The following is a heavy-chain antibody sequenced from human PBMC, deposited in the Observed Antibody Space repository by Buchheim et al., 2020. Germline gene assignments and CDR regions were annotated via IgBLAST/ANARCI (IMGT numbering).Heavy chain of an antibody. V-gene: IGHV4-39*01. D-gene: IGHD2-8*02. J-gene: IGHJ5*02. CDR2: ISYSGST. CDR3: ARHERADNTGNWFDP. Sequence: QLQLQESGPGLVKPSETLSLTCTVSGGSISSSSYYWGWIRQPPGTGLEWIASISYSGSTYYNPSLKSRVTISVDTSKNQFSLKLSSVTAADTAMYYCARHERADNTGNWFDPWGQGAL. CDR1: GGSISSSSYY.